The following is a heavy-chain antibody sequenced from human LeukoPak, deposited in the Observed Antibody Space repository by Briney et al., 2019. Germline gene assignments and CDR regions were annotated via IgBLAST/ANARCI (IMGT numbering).Heavy chain of an antibody. CDR2: IYTSRST. J-gene: IGHJ4*02. V-gene: IGHV4-4*07. CDR1: GGSISSYY. CDR3: ASSNPVYYYDSSGYHFRY. D-gene: IGHD3-22*01. Sequence: SETLSLTCTVSGGSISSYYWSWIRQPAGKGLEWIGRIYTSRSTNYNPSLKSRVTMSVDTSKNQFSLKLSSVTAADTAVYYCASSNPVYYYDSSGYHFRYWGQGTLVTVSS.